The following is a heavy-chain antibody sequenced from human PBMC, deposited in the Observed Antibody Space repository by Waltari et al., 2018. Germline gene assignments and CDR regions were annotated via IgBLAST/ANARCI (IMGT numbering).Heavy chain of an antibody. Sequence: QVQLVESGGGVVQPGRSLRLSCAASGFTFSSYGMHWVRQAPGTGLEWVAVIWYDGSNKYYADSVKGRFTISRDNSKNTLYLQMNSLRAEDTAVYYCAKTRVDYYYYMDVWGKGTTVTVSS. V-gene: IGHV3-30*18. CDR3: AKTRVDYYYYMDV. J-gene: IGHJ6*03. CDR1: GFTFSSYG. CDR2: IWYDGSNK.